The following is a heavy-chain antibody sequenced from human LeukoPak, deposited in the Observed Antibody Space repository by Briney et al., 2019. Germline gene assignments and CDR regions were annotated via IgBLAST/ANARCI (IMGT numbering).Heavy chain of an antibody. J-gene: IGHJ3*02. CDR1: GGTFSSYA. CDR3: AREEITMIVVPYDAFDI. Sequence: SVKVSCKASGGTFSSYAISWVRQAPGQGLEWMGGVIPIFGTANYAQKFQGRVTITTDESTSTAYMELSSLRSEDTAVYYCAREEITMIVVPYDAFDIWGQGTMVTVSS. V-gene: IGHV1-69*05. CDR2: VIPIFGTA. D-gene: IGHD3-22*01.